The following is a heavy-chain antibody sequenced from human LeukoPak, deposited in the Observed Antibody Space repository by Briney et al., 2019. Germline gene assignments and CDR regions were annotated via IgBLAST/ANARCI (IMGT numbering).Heavy chain of an antibody. CDR2: INWNGRIT. V-gene: IGHV3-20*04. Sequence: GESLRLSCAASGFTFDDYAMNWFRQVPGRGLEWVSGINWNGRITEYADSVKDRFTISRQNTKNSLYLYMNNLGGEDTALYFRAGGSVQLWLRDTYYYMDVWGKGTTVTVSS. CDR1: GFTFDDYA. CDR3: AGGSVQLWLRDTYYYMDV. D-gene: IGHD5-18*01. J-gene: IGHJ6*03.